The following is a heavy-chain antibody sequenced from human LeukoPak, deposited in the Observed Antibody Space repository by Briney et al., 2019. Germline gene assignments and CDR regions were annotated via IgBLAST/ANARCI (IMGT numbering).Heavy chain of an antibody. D-gene: IGHD3-9*01. CDR3: ARNLNSWFDP. CDR1: GFTFSSYN. CDR2: ISSSSSYI. J-gene: IGHJ5*02. Sequence: PGGSLRLPCAASGFTFSSYNMNWVRQAPGKGLEWVSSISSSSSYIYYADSLKGRFTISRDNAKNSLFLQMNSLRAEDTAVYYCARNLNSWFDPWGQGTLVTVSS. V-gene: IGHV3-21*01.